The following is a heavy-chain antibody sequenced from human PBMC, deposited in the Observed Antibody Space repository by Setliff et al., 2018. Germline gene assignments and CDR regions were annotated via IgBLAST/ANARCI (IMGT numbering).Heavy chain of an antibody. CDR2: ISNDAYTM. CDR1: GFSFSDYY. V-gene: IGHV3-11*01. Sequence: PGGSLRLSCAASGFSFSDYYMMWIRQAPGKGLEWVSYISNDAYTMHYADSMKGRLTISRDNSKNSVFLQMNSLRVEDTAVYYCARVHYETSSGYYGLGMDVWGQGTTVTVSS. J-gene: IGHJ6*02. CDR3: ARVHYETSSGYYGLGMDV. D-gene: IGHD3-22*01.